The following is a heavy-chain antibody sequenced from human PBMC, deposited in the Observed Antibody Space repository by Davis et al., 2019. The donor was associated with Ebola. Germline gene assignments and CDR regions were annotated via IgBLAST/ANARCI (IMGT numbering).Heavy chain of an antibody. CDR1: RFTFSSYG. CDR3: ANLDYGDNSGFDY. V-gene: IGHV3-33*06. D-gene: IGHD4-23*01. J-gene: IGHJ4*02. Sequence: GESLKISCAASRFTFSSYGMHWVRQAPGKGLEWVAVIWYDGSNKYYADSVKGRFTISRDNSKNTLYLQMNSLRAEDTAVYYCANLDYGDNSGFDYWGQGTLVTVSS. CDR2: IWYDGSNK.